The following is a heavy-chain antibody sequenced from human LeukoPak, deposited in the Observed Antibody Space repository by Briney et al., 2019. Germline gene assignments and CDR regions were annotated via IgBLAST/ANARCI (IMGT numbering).Heavy chain of an antibody. D-gene: IGHD3-3*02. Sequence: SETLSLTCTVSGASISSDSNYWAWVRQPPGKGLQWIGSIYYTGSTFYNPSLMSRVSISIDSSKNQFSLKLSSVTVADTALYYCARDISISWFYSWGQGTLVSVSS. J-gene: IGHJ5*01. CDR3: ARDISISWFYS. CDR1: GASISSDSNY. CDR2: IYYTGST. V-gene: IGHV4-39*07.